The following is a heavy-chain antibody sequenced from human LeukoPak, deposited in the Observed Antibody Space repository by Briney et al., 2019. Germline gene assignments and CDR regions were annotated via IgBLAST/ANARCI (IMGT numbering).Heavy chain of an antibody. CDR2: IYYSGST. CDR3: ARAAFGDYVWFDP. CDR1: GGSISSGGYY. Sequence: SQTLSLTCTVSGGSISSGGYYWSWIRQHPGKGLEWIGYIYYSGSTYYNPSLKSRVTISVDTSKNQFSLKLSSVTAADTAVYYCARAAFGDYVWFDPWGQGTLVTVSS. V-gene: IGHV4-31*03. J-gene: IGHJ5*02. D-gene: IGHD4-17*01.